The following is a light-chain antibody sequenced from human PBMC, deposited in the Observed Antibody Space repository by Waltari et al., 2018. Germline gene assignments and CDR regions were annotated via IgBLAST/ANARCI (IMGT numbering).Light chain of an antibody. CDR1: SGSVSSTSY. Sequence: QTVLTQEPSLSVSPGGPVTLTSALSSGSVSSTSYATWYQQTPGLPPRTLVYKGNGRSSGVPGRFAGSILGNKAALTITGAQADDESYYYCSMYMGSGIWVFGGGTKLTVL. CDR3: SMYMGSGIWV. CDR2: KGN. V-gene: IGLV8-61*01. J-gene: IGLJ3*02.